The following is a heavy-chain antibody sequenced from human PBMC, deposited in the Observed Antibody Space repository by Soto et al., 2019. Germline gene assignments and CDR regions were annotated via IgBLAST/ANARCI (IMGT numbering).Heavy chain of an antibody. J-gene: IGHJ4*02. Sequence: EVQLVESGGGLVKPGGSLRLSCAASGFSFSNGGTSGVRQAPGKGLEWVGRIKSKMDGGTTDYAAHVKGRFTISRDDSKNTLYLQMHSLQTEDTAVYYCSTDEWEWGQGTLVTVSS. CDR1: GFSFSNGG. V-gene: IGHV3-15*05. CDR3: STDEWE. CDR2: IKSKMDGGTT. D-gene: IGHD1-26*01.